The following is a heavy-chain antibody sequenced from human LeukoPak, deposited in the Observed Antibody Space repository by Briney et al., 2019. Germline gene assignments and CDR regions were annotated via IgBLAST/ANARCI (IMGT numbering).Heavy chain of an antibody. V-gene: IGHV3-48*01. CDR2: ISSSSSTI. Sequence: GGSLRLSCAASGFIFSSYSMNWVRQAPGKGLEWVSYISSSSSTIYYADSVKGRFTISRDNAKNSLYLQMNSLRAEDTAVYYCAKDGAGPGSTPYYFDYWGQGTLVTVSS. D-gene: IGHD3-16*01. CDR1: GFIFSSYS. J-gene: IGHJ4*02. CDR3: AKDGAGPGSTPYYFDY.